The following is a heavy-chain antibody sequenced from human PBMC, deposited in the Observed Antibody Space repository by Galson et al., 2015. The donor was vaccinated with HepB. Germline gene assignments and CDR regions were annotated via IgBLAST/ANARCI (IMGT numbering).Heavy chain of an antibody. D-gene: IGHD4-17*01. CDR3: ARGNADYVIDC. CDR2: IRSSSSYT. J-gene: IGHJ4*02. CDR1: GVTFNDYY. Sequence: SLRLSCAAAGVTFNDYYMSWIRQAQGKGLEWASYIRSSSSYTSYADSVKGRFTISRDNAKNSLYLQMNSLRDEDTAVYYSARGNADYVIDCWGQGTLVTVSS. V-gene: IGHV3-11*06.